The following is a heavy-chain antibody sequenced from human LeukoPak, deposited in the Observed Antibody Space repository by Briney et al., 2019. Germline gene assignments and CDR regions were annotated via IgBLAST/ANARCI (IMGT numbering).Heavy chain of an antibody. V-gene: IGHV3-7*03. CDR3: ASRNIVVVPAAPRRDY. CDR1: GFTFSSYW. CDR2: IKQDGSEK. D-gene: IGHD2-2*01. J-gene: IGHJ4*02. Sequence: GGSLRLSCAASGFTFSSYWMSWVRQAPGKGLEWVANIKQDGSEKYYVDSVKGRFTISRDNAKNSLYLQMNSLRAEDTAVYYCASRNIVVVPAAPRRDYWGQGTLVTVSS.